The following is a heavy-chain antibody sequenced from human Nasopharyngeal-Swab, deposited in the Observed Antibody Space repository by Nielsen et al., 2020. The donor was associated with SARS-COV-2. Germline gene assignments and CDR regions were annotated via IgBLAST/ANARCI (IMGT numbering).Heavy chain of an antibody. CDR2: IRSSTSYI. V-gene: IGHV3-21*01. D-gene: IGHD6-19*01. Sequence: GESLKISCAASGFIFSTYTINWVRQAPGKGLEWLSSIRSSTSYIYYADSVEGRFPISRDNAKNSLYLQMNSLRTEDTAVYYCATSGYSSGWIFWGQGTLITVSS. J-gene: IGHJ4*02. CDR3: ATSGYSSGWIF. CDR1: GFIFSTYT.